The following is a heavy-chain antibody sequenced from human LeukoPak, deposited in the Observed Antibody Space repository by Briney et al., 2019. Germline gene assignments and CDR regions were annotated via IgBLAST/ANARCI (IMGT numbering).Heavy chain of an antibody. D-gene: IGHD2-15*01. CDR3: ARQGPGGRSLDY. CDR1: GGSISTYY. Sequence: SETLSLTCTVSGGSISTYYWNWIRQPPGKGLEWIGYIYASGSTNYNPSLKSRVTISVDTSKNQFSLKLSSVTAADTAVYFCARQGPGGRSLDYWGLGTLVTVSS. V-gene: IGHV4-4*09. J-gene: IGHJ4*02. CDR2: IYASGST.